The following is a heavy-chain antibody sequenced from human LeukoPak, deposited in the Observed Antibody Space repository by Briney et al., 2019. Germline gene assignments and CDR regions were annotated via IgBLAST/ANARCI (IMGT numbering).Heavy chain of an antibody. V-gene: IGHV7-4-1*02. J-gene: IGHJ4*02. CDR2: INTNTGNP. CDR3: ARQGPGYCSSTSCYGVDY. D-gene: IGHD2-2*01. CDR1: GYTFTSCA. Sequence: ASVKVSCKASGYTFTSCAMNWVRQAPGQGLEWMGWINTNTGNPTYAQGFTGRFVFSLDTSVSTAYLQISSLKAEDTAVYYCARQGPGYCSSTSCYGVDYWAREPWSPSPQ.